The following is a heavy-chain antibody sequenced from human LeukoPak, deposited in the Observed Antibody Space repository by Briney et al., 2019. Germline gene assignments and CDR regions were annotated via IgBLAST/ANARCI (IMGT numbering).Heavy chain of an antibody. D-gene: IGHD6-13*01. J-gene: IGHJ6*02. Sequence: GESLKISCKGSGYSFTSYWIAWVRQMPGKGLEWMGIIYPGDSDTRYSPSFQGQVTISADKSISTAYLQWSSLKASDTAMYYCARSEGSSFQYYYYGMDVWGQGTTVTVSS. CDR1: GYSFTSYW. V-gene: IGHV5-51*01. CDR3: ARSEGSSFQYYYYGMDV. CDR2: IYPGDSDT.